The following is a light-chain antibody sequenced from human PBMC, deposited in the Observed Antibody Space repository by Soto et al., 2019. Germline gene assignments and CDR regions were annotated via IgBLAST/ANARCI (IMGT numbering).Light chain of an antibody. J-gene: IGLJ1*01. CDR2: DVS. CDR1: SSDVGGYNY. CDR3: STYTSSSTP. V-gene: IGLV2-14*01. Sequence: QSVLTQPASVSGSPGQSITISCTGTSSDVGGYNYVSWYQQHPGKAPKLMIYDVSNRPSGVSNRFSGSKSGNTASLTISGLQAEDEADYYCSTYTSSSTPXGTGTKVPVL.